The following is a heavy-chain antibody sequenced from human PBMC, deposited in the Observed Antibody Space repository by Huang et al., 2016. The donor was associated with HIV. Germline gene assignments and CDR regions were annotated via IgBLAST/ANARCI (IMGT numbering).Heavy chain of an antibody. CDR3: ARVQPPHGRNPLDI. V-gene: IGHV1-46*03. CDR2: IIAGGGST. CDR1: GNTFTSFH. J-gene: IGHJ3*02. Sequence: QVHLVQSGAEVREPGASVKVSCRPSGNTFTSFHVHWVRQAPGQGLEWMGKIIAGGGSTTYAEKFQGRISMTRDRSTGTIFLELRSLRSEDTAMYYCARVQPPHGRNPLDIWGQGTLITVSS.